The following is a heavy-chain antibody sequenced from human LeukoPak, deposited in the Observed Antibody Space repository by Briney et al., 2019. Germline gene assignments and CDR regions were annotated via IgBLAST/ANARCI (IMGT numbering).Heavy chain of an antibody. J-gene: IGHJ4*02. CDR3: ARGPPYIVVVTAIGFFDY. V-gene: IGHV4-39*01. CDR1: GFTFSNFWM. D-gene: IGHD2-21*02. CDR2: IYYSGST. Sequence: PGGSLRLSCTASGFTFSNFWMGWVRQPPGKGLEWIGSIYYSGSTYYNPSLKSRVTISVDTSKNQFSLKLSSVTAADTAVYYCARGPPYIVVVTAIGFFDYWGQGTLVTVSS.